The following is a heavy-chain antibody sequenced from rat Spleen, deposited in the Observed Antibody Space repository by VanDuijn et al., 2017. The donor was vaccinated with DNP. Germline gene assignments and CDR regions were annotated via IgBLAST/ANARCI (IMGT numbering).Heavy chain of an antibody. D-gene: IGHD1-11*01. CDR2: ISTGGGNT. V-gene: IGHV5S11*01. CDR3: AKAGGYSPCYFDY. CDR1: GFTFTNSY. Sequence: EVQLVESGGGLVQPGRSMKLSCAPSGFTFTNSYMPWIRQAPTKGLEWVAAISTGGGNTYYRDSVKGRFTISRDNAKSTLYLQMDSLRSEETATYYCAKAGGYSPCYFDYWGQGVMVTVSS. J-gene: IGHJ2*01.